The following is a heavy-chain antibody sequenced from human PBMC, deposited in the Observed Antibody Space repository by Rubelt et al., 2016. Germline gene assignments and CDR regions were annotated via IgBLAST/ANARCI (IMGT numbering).Heavy chain of an antibody. CDR2: ISGSGGST. CDR3: AKVAIGARPGRYYFDD. D-gene: IGHD6-6*01. CDR1: GFTFSNAW. Sequence: GGSLRLSCAASGFTFSNAWMNWVRQAPGKGLEWVSSISGSGGSTYYADSVKGRFTISRDSSKNTVYLQMISLRAEDTAMYYCAKVAIGARPGRYYFDDWGQGTLVTVSS. V-gene: IGHV3-23*01. J-gene: IGHJ4*02.